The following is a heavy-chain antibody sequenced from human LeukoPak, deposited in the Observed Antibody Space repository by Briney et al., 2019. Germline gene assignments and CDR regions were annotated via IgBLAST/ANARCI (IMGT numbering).Heavy chain of an antibody. CDR1: GYTFINYG. CDR2: ITADNGNT. CDR3: ARVVHDTGWSYFDY. Sequence: ASVKVSCKASGYTFINYGITWVRQAPGRGLEWMGWITADNGNTNYAQRLQGRVTVTTDTSTNTAYMELRSLRSDDTAVYYCARVVHDTGWSYFDYWAQGTLVTVSS. J-gene: IGHJ4*02. V-gene: IGHV1-18*01. D-gene: IGHD6-19*01.